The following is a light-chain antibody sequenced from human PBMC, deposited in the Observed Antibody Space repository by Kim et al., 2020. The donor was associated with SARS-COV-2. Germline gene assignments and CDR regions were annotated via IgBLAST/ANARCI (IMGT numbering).Light chain of an antibody. V-gene: IGKV1-39*01. Sequence: SASIGDRVTITCRASQTISSYLNWYQRKPGKAPNLLIYAASSLQSGVPSRFSGSGSGTDFTLTISSLQPEDFATYYCQQSYSTLYTFGQGTKLEIK. CDR2: AAS. CDR3: QQSYSTLYT. J-gene: IGKJ2*01. CDR1: QTISSY.